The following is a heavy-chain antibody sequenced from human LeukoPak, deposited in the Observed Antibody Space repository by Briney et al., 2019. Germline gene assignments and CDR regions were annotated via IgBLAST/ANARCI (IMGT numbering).Heavy chain of an antibody. CDR2: IYYSGST. D-gene: IGHD2-2*01. J-gene: IGHJ5*02. Sequence: SETLSLTCTVSGGSISSGDYYWSWIRQPPGKGLEWIGYIYYSGSTYNNPSLKSRVTISVDTSKNQFSLKLSSVTAADTAVYYCAREDCSSTSCSLSGWFDPWGQGTLVTVSS. V-gene: IGHV4-30-4*08. CDR1: GGSISSGDYY. CDR3: AREDCSSTSCSLSGWFDP.